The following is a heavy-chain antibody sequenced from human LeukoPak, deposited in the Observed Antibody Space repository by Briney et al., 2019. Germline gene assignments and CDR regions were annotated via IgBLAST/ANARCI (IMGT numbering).Heavy chain of an antibody. V-gene: IGHV4-39*07. CDR2: IYYSGST. CDR3: ARAFTFSFDP. Sequence: SETLSLTCTVSGGSISSSSYYWGWIRQPPGKGLEWIGSIYYSGSTYYNPSLKSRVTISVDTSKNQFSLKLSSVTAADTAVYYCARAFTFSFDPWGQGTLVTVSS. D-gene: IGHD3-16*01. CDR1: GGSISSSSYY. J-gene: IGHJ5*02.